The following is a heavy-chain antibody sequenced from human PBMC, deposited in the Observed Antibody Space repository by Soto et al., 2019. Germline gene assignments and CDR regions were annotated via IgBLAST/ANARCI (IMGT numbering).Heavy chain of an antibody. D-gene: IGHD2-21*01. Sequence: EVQLVESGGGLVQPGGSLRLSCAASGFTFSSYWMSWVRQAPGKGLEWVANIKQDGSEKYYVDSVKGRFTISRDNAKYSLYLQMKCLRAEDTAVYYCARDISCGYYYDYGMDVWGQGTTVTVSS. CDR3: ARDISCGYYYDYGMDV. CDR1: GFTFSSYW. J-gene: IGHJ6*02. V-gene: IGHV3-7*04. CDR2: IKQDGSEK.